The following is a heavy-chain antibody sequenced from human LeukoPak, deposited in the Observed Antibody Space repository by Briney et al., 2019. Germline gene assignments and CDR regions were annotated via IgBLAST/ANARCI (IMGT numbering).Heavy chain of an antibody. CDR2: INHSGST. CDR1: GGSFSGYY. Sequence: SETLSLTCAVYGGSFSGYYWSWIRQPPGKGLEWIGEINHSGSTNYNPSLKSRVTISVDASKNQFSPKLSSVTAADTAVCYCARGGASCSSTSCPQNGFAPWGKGTLVTVSS. D-gene: IGHD2-2*01. CDR3: ARGGASCSSTSCPQNGFAP. J-gene: IGHJ5*02. V-gene: IGHV4-34*01.